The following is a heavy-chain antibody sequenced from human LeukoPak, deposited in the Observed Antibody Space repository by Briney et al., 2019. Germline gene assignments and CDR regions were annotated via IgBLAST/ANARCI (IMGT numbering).Heavy chain of an antibody. CDR3: ATDYAGNSLWYYYGLGV. D-gene: IGHD4-23*01. J-gene: IGHJ6*02. V-gene: IGHV3-23*01. CDR2: ISDSDGGT. CDR1: GFTFSGYA. Sequence: GGSLRLSCAASGFTFSGYAMSWVRQAPGKGLEWVSVISDSDGGTYYADSVKGRFTISRDNSKSTLYLQMNSLRAEDTAVYYCATDYAGNSLWYYYGLGVWGQGTTVTVSS.